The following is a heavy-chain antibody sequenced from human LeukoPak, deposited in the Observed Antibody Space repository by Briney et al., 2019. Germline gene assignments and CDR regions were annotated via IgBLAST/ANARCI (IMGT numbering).Heavy chain of an antibody. CDR2: IYYSGST. CDR1: GDSISSSSYY. J-gene: IGHJ5*02. V-gene: IGHV4-39*07. Sequence: PSETLSLTCTVSGDSISSSSYYWGWIRQPPGKGLEWIGSIYYSGSTYYNPSLKSRVTISVDTSKNQFSLKLSSVTAADTAVYYCARVLDCSSSSRCWFDPWGQGTLVTVSS. D-gene: IGHD6-6*01. CDR3: ARVLDCSSSSRCWFDP.